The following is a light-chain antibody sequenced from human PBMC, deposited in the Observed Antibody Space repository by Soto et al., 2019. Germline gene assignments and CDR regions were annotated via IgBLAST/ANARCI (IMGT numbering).Light chain of an antibody. V-gene: IGKV3-11*01. Sequence: EIVLTQSPATVSWSPGDRATLSCRSSQSVSNNLAWYQQKPGQAPRLLIYDASTRAAGVPSRFSGSGSGTDFTLTVSSLEPEDLAVYYCQQRSNWPRTFGQRTQVQIK. J-gene: IGKJ1*01. CDR1: QSVSNN. CDR3: QQRSNWPRT. CDR2: DAS.